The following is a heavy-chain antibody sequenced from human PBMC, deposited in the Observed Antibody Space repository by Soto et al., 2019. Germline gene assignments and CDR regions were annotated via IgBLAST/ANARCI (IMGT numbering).Heavy chain of an antibody. J-gene: IGHJ6*02. V-gene: IGHV4-59*01. CDR1: GGPIRSYC. Sequence: SETLSLTCTVSGGPIRSYCWSWIRQPPGKGLEWIGYIYDSGNTDYNPSLKSRVTISVDTSKNQFSLNLSYVTTADTAVYYCARGGGKYYYESSGHSNNAMAVWGQGTTVTVSS. CDR3: ARGGGKYYYESSGHSNNAMAV. D-gene: IGHD3-22*01. CDR2: IYDSGNT.